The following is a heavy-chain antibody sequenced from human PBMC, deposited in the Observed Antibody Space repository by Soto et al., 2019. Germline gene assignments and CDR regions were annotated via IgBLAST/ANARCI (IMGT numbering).Heavy chain of an antibody. CDR3: ARRDVKFRGYYFDY. CDR1: GYSISNTGYY. D-gene: IGHD3-10*01. V-gene: IGHV4-39*01. Sequence: SETLSLTCSVSGYSISNTGYYWGWLRQAPGKGLEYIASVYYSGDTYYNPSLKSRVSMSVDTSKNQFSLPLTSVSATDTAVYFCARRDVKFRGYYFDYWGQGIQVTLSS. J-gene: IGHJ4*02. CDR2: VYYSGDT.